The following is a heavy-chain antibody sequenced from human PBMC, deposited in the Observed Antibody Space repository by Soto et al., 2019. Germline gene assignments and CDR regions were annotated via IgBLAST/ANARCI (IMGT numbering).Heavy chain of an antibody. CDR2: IYWDDDK. CDR1: GFSLTTSGVG. J-gene: IGHJ4*02. V-gene: IGHV2-5*02. D-gene: IGHD3-16*01. CDR3: AHIPYTGGFDF. Sequence: QITLKESGPTLVKPTQTLTLTCTFSGFSLTTSGVGVGWIRQPPGKALECLALIYWDDDKRYSPSLKSRLTITKDTSKNQVVLTMTDMDPVDTATYYCAHIPYTGGFDFWGQGTLVTVSS.